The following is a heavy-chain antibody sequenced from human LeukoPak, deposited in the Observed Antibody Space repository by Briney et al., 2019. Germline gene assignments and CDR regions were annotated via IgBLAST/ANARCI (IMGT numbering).Heavy chain of an antibody. Sequence: GGSLRLSCAASGFTFSNYAMTWVRQAPGKGLEWVSVISGSGSNTDYADSVKGRFTISRDNSKNTLSLQMNSLRAEDTAIYYCAKDGSSSWYGVPVYFDYWGQGTLVTVSS. CDR3: AKDGSSSWYGVPVYFDY. J-gene: IGHJ4*02. CDR2: ISGSGSNT. V-gene: IGHV3-23*01. CDR1: GFTFSNYA. D-gene: IGHD6-13*01.